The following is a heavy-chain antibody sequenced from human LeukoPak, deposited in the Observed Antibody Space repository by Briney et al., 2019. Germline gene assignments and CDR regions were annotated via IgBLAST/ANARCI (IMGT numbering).Heavy chain of an antibody. Sequence: GGSLRLSCAASGFTFSSYAMSWVRQAPGKGLEWVSLISWDGGSTYYADSVKGRFTISRDNSKNSLYLQMNSLRTEDTALYYCAKDIKVTSYYYGMDVWGQGTTVTVSS. J-gene: IGHJ6*02. CDR2: ISWDGGST. CDR1: GFTFSSYA. D-gene: IGHD4-17*01. CDR3: AKDIKVTSYYYGMDV. V-gene: IGHV3-43*02.